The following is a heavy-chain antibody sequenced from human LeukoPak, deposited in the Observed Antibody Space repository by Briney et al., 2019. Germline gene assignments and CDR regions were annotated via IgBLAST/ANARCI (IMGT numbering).Heavy chain of an antibody. CDR3: AKVLGSSSWYPLGY. CDR2: ISGGGGST. J-gene: IGHJ4*02. CDR1: GFTFDNYA. Sequence: GGSLRLSCAASGFTFDNYAMHWVRQAPGKGLEWVSLISGGGGSTSYADSVKGRFTVSRDNNKGSLYLQMNSLRTEDTALYYCAKVLGSSSWYPLGYWGQGTLVTDCS. D-gene: IGHD6-13*01. V-gene: IGHV3-43*02.